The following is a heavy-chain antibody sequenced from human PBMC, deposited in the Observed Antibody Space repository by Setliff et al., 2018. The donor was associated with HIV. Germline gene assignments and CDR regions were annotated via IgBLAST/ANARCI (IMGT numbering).Heavy chain of an antibody. CDR2: IYYSGST. CDR1: GGSINRSRYY. V-gene: IGHV4-39*01. Sequence: LSLTCTVSGGSINRSRYYWGWIRQPPGKGLEWIGSIYYSGSTYQNPSLKSRVTISVDTSKNQFSLKLSSVTAADTAVYYCARSPRLRGGHNWFDPWGQGTLVTVSS. J-gene: IGHJ5*02. D-gene: IGHD4-17*01. CDR3: ARSPRLRGGHNWFDP.